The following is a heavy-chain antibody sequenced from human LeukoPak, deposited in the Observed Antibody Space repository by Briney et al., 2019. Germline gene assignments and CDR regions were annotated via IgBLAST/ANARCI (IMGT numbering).Heavy chain of an antibody. V-gene: IGHV7-4-1*02. Sequence: ASVKVPCKASGYTFTSYYMHWVRQAPGQGLEWMGWINTNTGNPTYGQGFTGRFVFSLDTSVSTAYLQISSLKAEDTAVYYCARELCVRGSGSYCPFDYWGQGTLVTVSS. CDR3: ARELCVRGSGSYCPFDY. D-gene: IGHD3-10*01. CDR1: GYTFTSYY. J-gene: IGHJ4*02. CDR2: INTNTGNP.